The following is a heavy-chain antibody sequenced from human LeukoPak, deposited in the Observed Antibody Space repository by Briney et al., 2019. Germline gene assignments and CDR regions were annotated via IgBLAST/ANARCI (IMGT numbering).Heavy chain of an antibody. V-gene: IGHV1-3*01. CDR2: INAGNGNT. Sequence: ASVKVSCKASGYTFTSYDINWVRQATGQGLEWMGWINAGNGNTKYSQKFQDRVTVTRDTSTSTAYMELSSLRSEDTAVYYCAKDEKGYYHDTSGYPDAFDIWGQGTMVTVSS. D-gene: IGHD3-22*01. J-gene: IGHJ3*02. CDR3: AKDEKGYYHDTSGYPDAFDI. CDR1: GYTFTSYD.